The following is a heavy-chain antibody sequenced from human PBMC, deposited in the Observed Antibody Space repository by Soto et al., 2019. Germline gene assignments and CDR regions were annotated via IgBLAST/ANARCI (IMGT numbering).Heavy chain of an antibody. CDR3: ARDLGYYYDSSGYYDY. D-gene: IGHD3-22*01. Sequence: SVKVSCKASGGTFSSYAISWVRQAPGQGLEWMGGIIPIFGTANYAQKFQGRVTITADESTSTAYMELSSLRSEDTAVYYCARDLGYYYDSSGYYDYWGQGTLVTVSS. J-gene: IGHJ4*02. CDR1: GGTFSSYA. V-gene: IGHV1-69*13. CDR2: IIPIFGTA.